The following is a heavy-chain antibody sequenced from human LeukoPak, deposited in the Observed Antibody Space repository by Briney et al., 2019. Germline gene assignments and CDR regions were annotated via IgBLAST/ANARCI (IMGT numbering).Heavy chain of an antibody. Sequence: ASVKVSRKASGGTFTNFAISWVRQAPGQGLEWVGGIIPMPGTANYAQKFQGRVTITADESTSTAYMELSSLRSEDTAIYYCASPVKYYDTWSGYPPFDYWGQGTLVTVSS. J-gene: IGHJ4*02. V-gene: IGHV1-69*13. CDR3: ASPVKYYDTWSGYPPFDY. CDR1: GGTFTNFA. CDR2: IIPMPGTA. D-gene: IGHD3-3*01.